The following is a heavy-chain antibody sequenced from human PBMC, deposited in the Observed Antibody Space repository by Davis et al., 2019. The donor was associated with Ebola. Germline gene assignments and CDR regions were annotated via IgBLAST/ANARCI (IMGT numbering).Heavy chain of an antibody. Sequence: MPSETLSLTCTVSGGSISSYYWSWIRQPPGKGLEWIGYISYSGSTYYNPSLKSRVTISVDTSKNQFSLKLSSVTAADTAVYYCARVSITMVRGVIITDWYFDLWGRGTLVTVSS. J-gene: IGHJ2*01. CDR1: GGSISSYY. CDR2: ISYSGST. CDR3: ARVSITMVRGVIITDWYFDL. V-gene: IGHV4-59*12. D-gene: IGHD3-10*01.